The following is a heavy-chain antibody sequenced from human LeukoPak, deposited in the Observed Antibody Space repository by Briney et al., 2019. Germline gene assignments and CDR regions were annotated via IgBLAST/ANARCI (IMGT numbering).Heavy chain of an antibody. D-gene: IGHD7-27*01. CDR2: ISGSGGGGRT. J-gene: IGHJ4*02. Sequence: GGSLRLSCAASGFTFGSYAMSWVCQPPGKGLEWVSAISGSGGGGRTYHADSVKGRFTISRDNSKSTLYLQMNSLRAEDTAIYFCAKALTGSFDYWGQGALVTVSS. CDR1: GFTFGSYA. V-gene: IGHV3-23*01. CDR3: AKALTGSFDY.